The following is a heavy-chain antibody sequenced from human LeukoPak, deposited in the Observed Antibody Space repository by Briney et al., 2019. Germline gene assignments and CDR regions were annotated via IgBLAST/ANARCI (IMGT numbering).Heavy chain of an antibody. CDR1: GGSISSYY. CDR2: IYYTGST. Sequence: SETLSLTCTVSGGSISSYYWSWNRQPPGKGLEWMGYIYYTGSTNYNPSLKSRVTISVDTSKNHFSLKLSSVTAADTAVYYCARMYDSSGYYYPFDYWGQGTLVTVSS. CDR3: ARMYDSSGYYYPFDY. V-gene: IGHV4-59*08. D-gene: IGHD3-22*01. J-gene: IGHJ4*02.